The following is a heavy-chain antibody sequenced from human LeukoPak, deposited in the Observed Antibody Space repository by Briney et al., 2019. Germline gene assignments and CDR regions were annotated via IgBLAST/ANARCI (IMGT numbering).Heavy chain of an antibody. J-gene: IGHJ4*02. CDR2: ISGSGSLI. CDR1: GFTFSSYS. D-gene: IGHD5-12*01. CDR3: ARDMVATGKLDY. Sequence: GGSLRLSCAASGFTFSSYSMNWVRQAPGRGLEWVSCISGSGSLIYYADSMKGRFTISRDNSKNTLYLQMNSLRGEDTAVYYCARDMVATGKLDYWGQGTLVTVSS. V-gene: IGHV3-21*01.